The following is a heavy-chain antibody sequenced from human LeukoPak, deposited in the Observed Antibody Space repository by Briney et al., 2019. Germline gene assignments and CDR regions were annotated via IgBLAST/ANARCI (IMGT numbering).Heavy chain of an antibody. CDR3: ARGQPNRLLWVGESLSNISPFDY. CDR1: GYTFTSYG. Sequence: EASVKVSCKASGYTFTSYGISWVRQAPGQGLEWMGWISAYNGHTSSAQMLQARVTMTTDTSTSTAYMELRSLRSDDTAVYYCARGQPNRLLWVGESLSNISPFDYWGQGTLVTVSA. CDR2: ISAYNGHT. V-gene: IGHV1-18*01. D-gene: IGHD3-10*01. J-gene: IGHJ4*02.